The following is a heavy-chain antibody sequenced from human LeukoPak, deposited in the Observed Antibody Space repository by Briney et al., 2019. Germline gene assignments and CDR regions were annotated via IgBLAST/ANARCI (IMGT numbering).Heavy chain of an antibody. CDR2: IIENGNSQ. CDR3: ARVQGGGYRTADS. Sequence: GGSLRLSCAASGFTFSNYIMHWVRQAPGKGLDWVAVIIENGNSQYYADSVKGRFTISRDNYKNTLFLQMNSLRGGDTAMYYCARVQGGGYRTADSWGQGTLVTVSS. CDR1: GFTFSNYI. D-gene: IGHD6-19*01. V-gene: IGHV3-30*03. J-gene: IGHJ4*02.